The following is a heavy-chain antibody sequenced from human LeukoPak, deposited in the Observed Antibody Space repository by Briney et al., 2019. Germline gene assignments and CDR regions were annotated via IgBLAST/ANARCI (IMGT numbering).Heavy chain of an antibody. Sequence: ASVKVSCKASGYTFTGYYMHWVRQAPGQGLEWMGWINPNSGGTNYAQKFQGRVTMTRDTSKNQFSLKLSSVTAADTAVYYCARGRRQGYCSGGSCYSNAFDIWGQGTMVTVSS. J-gene: IGHJ3*02. CDR1: GYTFTGYY. CDR3: ARGRRQGYCSGGSCYSNAFDI. V-gene: IGHV1-2*02. D-gene: IGHD2-15*01. CDR2: INPNSGGT.